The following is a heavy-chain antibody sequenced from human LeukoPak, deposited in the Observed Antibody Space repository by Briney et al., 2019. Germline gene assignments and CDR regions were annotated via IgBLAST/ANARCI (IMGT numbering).Heavy chain of an antibody. V-gene: IGHV3-33*06. CDR1: GFTFSSYG. J-gene: IGHJ4*02. Sequence: QPGRSLRLSCAASGFTFSSYGMHWVRQAPGKGLEWVAVIWYDGSNKYYADSVKGRFTISRDNSKNTLYLQMNSLRAEDTAVYYCAKDLSYYDFWSGPDYWGQGTLVTVSS. D-gene: IGHD3-3*01. CDR3: AKDLSYYDFWSGPDY. CDR2: IWYDGSNK.